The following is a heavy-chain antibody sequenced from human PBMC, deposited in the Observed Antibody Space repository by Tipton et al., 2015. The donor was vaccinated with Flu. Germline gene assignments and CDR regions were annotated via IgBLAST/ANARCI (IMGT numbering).Heavy chain of an antibody. CDR2: VSGGGGTR. D-gene: IGHD3-22*01. CDR1: GFTFSRYA. V-gene: IGHV3-23*01. CDR3: ARTYYYDVDWYFDL. Sequence: SLRLSCAASGFTFSRYAMSWVRQAPGKGLEWVSAVSGGGGTRYFADSVKGRFTISRDNSKNTLYLQIHSLRAEDTAVYYCARTYYYDVDWYFDLWGRGTLVTVSS. J-gene: IGHJ2*01.